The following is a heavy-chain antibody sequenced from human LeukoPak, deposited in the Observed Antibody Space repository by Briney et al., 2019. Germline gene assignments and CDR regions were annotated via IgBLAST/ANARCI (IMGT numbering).Heavy chain of an antibody. CDR1: GFTFSASS. Sequence: GGSLRLSCAASGFTFSASSMHWVRQTSGKGLEWVGRIRDKAYNYVTASAESLKGRFTVSRDESRNMVYLQMNSLKTEDTAVYYCVRPGSGNYYYYWGQGTLVTVSS. CDR3: VRPGSGNYYYY. V-gene: IGHV3-73*01. J-gene: IGHJ4*02. CDR2: IRDKAYNYVT. D-gene: IGHD3-10*01.